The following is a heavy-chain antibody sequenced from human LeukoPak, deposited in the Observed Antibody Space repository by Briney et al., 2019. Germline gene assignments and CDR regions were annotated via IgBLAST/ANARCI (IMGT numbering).Heavy chain of an antibody. CDR3: ARGRHYYDTSGYYFFDY. V-gene: IGHV4-38-2*02. J-gene: IGHJ4*02. D-gene: IGHD3-22*01. Sequence: KPSETLSLTCTVSGYSISSGYYWGWIRQPPGKGLEWIGIIYHSGSTYYNPSLKSRVIISVDTSQNQFSLKLSSVTAADTAVYYCARGRHYYDTSGYYFFDYWGQGTLVTVSS. CDR2: IYHSGST. CDR1: GYSISSGYY.